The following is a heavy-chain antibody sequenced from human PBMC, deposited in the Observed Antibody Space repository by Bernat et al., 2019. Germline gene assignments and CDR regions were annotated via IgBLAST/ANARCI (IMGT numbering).Heavy chain of an antibody. CDR1: GFTFSSYS. Sequence: EVQLVESGGGLVQPGGSLRLSCAASGFTFSSYSMNWVRQAPGKGLEWVSYISSSSSTIYYADSVKGRFTISRDNAKNSLYLQMNSLRDEDTAVYYCARSQSGDYSSSWYSHYSYYGMDVWGQGTTVTVSS. V-gene: IGHV3-48*02. D-gene: IGHD6-13*01. J-gene: IGHJ6*02. CDR3: ARSQSGDYSSSWYSHYSYYGMDV. CDR2: ISSSSSTI.